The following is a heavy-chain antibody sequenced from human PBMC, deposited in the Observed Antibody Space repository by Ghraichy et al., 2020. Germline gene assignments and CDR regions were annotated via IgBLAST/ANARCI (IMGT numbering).Heavy chain of an antibody. CDR1: GFTVTSAY. CDR3: YYYHDSGTSRQTDH. CDR2: IQSEVEGGAT. J-gene: IGHJ4*02. Sequence: GSLRLSCAASGFTVTSAYMSWVRQAPGQGLEWVGRIQSEVEGGATDCPAFVKGKCSISRNGSKNTLYLQMDSLKTADTAVYYCYYYHDSGTSRQTDHWGQGTLVTVSS. V-gene: IGHV3-15*01. D-gene: IGHD3-10*01.